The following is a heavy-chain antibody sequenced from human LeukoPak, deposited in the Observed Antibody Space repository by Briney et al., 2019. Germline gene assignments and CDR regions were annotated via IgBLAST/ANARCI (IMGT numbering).Heavy chain of an antibody. CDR3: ARGGVYSSGWYVDY. J-gene: IGHJ4*02. D-gene: IGHD6-19*01. Sequence: GGSLRLSCAASGFTFISYSMNWVRKPQGRGWGGSHSISSSSSYIYYADSVKGRFTISRDNAKNSLYLQMNSLRAEDTAVYYCARGGVYSSGWYVDYWGQGTLVTVSS. V-gene: IGHV3-21*01. CDR1: GFTFISYS. CDR2: ISSSSSYI.